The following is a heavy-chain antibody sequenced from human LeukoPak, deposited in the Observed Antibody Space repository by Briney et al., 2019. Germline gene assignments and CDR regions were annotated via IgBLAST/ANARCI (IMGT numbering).Heavy chain of an antibody. Sequence: GGSLRLSCAASGFTFSSYAMTWVRQAPGKGLEWVSTISSSGGSTYYADSVKGRFTISRDNSKNTLYLQMNSLRAEDTAVYYCAELGITMIGGVWGKGTTVTISS. V-gene: IGHV3-23*01. CDR3: AELGITMIGGV. J-gene: IGHJ6*04. D-gene: IGHD3-10*02. CDR1: GFTFSSYA. CDR2: ISSSGGST.